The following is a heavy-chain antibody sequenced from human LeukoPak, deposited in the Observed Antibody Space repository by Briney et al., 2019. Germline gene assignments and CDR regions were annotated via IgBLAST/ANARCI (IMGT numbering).Heavy chain of an antibody. J-gene: IGHJ3*02. D-gene: IGHD2-2*01. Sequence: SETLSLTCTVSGGSISSSGYYWGWIRQPPGKGLEWIGSIYYSGSTYYNPSLKSRVTISEDTSKNQFSLKLSSVAAADTAVYYCAVYCSSTSCYARRAFDIWGQGTTVTVSS. V-gene: IGHV4-39*01. CDR2: IYYSGST. CDR3: AVYCSSTSCYARRAFDI. CDR1: GGSISSSGYY.